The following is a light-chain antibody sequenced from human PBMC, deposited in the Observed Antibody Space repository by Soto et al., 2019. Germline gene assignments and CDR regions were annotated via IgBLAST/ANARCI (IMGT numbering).Light chain of an antibody. Sequence: EIVLTQSPATLSLSPGARATLSCRASQSVSSYLAWYQQKPGQAPRLLIYDASNRATGIPARFSGSGSGTDFTLTISSLEPEDFAAYYCQQRSNWPRALTFGGGTKVEIK. V-gene: IGKV3-11*01. CDR1: QSVSSY. CDR2: DAS. J-gene: IGKJ4*01. CDR3: QQRSNWPRALT.